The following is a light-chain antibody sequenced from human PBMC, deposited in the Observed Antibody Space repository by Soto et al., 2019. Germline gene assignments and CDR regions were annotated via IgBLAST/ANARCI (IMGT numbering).Light chain of an antibody. V-gene: IGLV2-14*01. J-gene: IGLJ3*02. CDR2: EVS. Sequence: QSALTQPASVSGSRGQSITISCTGTNSDVGGYDYVSWYQQHPGKAPKLMIYEVSHRPSGVSNRFSGSRSGNTASLTISGLQAEDEADYYCSSYTSSTTLGVFGGGTKLTVL. CDR1: NSDVGGYDY. CDR3: SSYTSSTTLGV.